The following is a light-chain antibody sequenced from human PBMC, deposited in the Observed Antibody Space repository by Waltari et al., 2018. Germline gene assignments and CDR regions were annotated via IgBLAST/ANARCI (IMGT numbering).Light chain of an antibody. J-gene: IGLJ3*02. CDR1: SSDVGNYNY. Sequence: QSALTQPRSVSGSPGQSVTIPCTGTSSDVGNYNYVPWYQQYPGKAPKLMIADVYKRPSGVPDRFSGSKSGNTASLTISGLQTEDEADYYCCSYAGTYRWVFGGGTK. V-gene: IGLV2-11*01. CDR3: CSYAGTYRWV. CDR2: DVY.